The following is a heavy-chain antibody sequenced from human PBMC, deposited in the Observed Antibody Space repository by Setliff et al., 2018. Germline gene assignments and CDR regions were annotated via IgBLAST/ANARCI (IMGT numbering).Heavy chain of an antibody. CDR1: CGSMRSGSFD. Sequence: TLSLTCTVSCGSMRSGSFDWSWIRQSAEKGLEWIGRVHASGSPNYNPSFKGRVTISLDTSTNQFSLNLNSVTAADTAVYYCAKERYYDWFFENWGQGTLVTVSS. V-gene: IGHV4-61*02. D-gene: IGHD3-9*01. CDR3: AKERYYDWFFEN. J-gene: IGHJ4*02. CDR2: VHASGSP.